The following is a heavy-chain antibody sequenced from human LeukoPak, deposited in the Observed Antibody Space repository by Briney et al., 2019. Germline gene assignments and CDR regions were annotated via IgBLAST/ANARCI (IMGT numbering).Heavy chain of an antibody. Sequence: SETLSLTCTVSGGSISSYYWSWIRQPPGKGLEWIGYIYYSGSTNYNPSLKSRVTMSVDTSKNQFSLKLSSVTAADTAVYYCAREGSYYDSSATDAFDIWGQGTMVTVSS. J-gene: IGHJ3*02. CDR3: AREGSYYDSSATDAFDI. D-gene: IGHD3-22*01. CDR2: IYYSGST. CDR1: GGSISSYY. V-gene: IGHV4-59*01.